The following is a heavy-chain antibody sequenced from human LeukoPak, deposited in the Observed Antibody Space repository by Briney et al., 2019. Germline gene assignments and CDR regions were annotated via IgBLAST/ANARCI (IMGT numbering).Heavy chain of an antibody. CDR2: ISAYNGNT. CDR3: ARDPGSMHVGAVY. V-gene: IGHV1-18*01. D-gene: IGHD1-26*01. Sequence: GASVKVSCKTSGYPFRNYDINWVRQATGQGLEWMGWISAYNGNTNYAQKLQGRVTMTTDTSTSTAYMELRSLRSDDTAVYYCARDPGSMHVGAVYWGQGTLVTVSS. J-gene: IGHJ4*02. CDR1: GYPFRNYD.